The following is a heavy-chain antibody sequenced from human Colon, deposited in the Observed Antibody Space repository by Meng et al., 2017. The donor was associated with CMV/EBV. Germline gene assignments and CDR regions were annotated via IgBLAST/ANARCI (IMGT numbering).Heavy chain of an antibody. CDR3: ARGRFCSSSSCSYFYYYGMDV. Sequence: GESLKISCATSGITFSDYAMTWVRQAPGKGLEWVATIKQDGSETFYVDSVKGRFTTSRDNAQTALYLQMNSLRAEDTAMYYCARGRFCSSSSCSYFYYYGMDVWGQGTTVTVSS. D-gene: IGHD2-2*01. CDR2: IKQDGSET. J-gene: IGHJ6*02. V-gene: IGHV3-7*01. CDR1: GITFSDYA.